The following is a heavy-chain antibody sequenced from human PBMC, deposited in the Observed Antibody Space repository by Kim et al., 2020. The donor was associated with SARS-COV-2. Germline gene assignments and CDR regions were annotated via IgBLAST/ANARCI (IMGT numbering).Heavy chain of an antibody. CDR1: GFTFSRCW. V-gene: IGHV3-7*01. J-gene: IGHJ4*02. CDR2: INEDGNGK. Sequence: GGSLRLSCAASGFTFSRCWMSWVRQAPGKGLEWVANINEDGNGKYYVDSVKGRFTISRDNAKQSLYLQMNNLRADDTAIYYCANAHNDDWSLGGQGTLVTVSS. D-gene: IGHD3-9*01. CDR3: ANAHNDDWSL.